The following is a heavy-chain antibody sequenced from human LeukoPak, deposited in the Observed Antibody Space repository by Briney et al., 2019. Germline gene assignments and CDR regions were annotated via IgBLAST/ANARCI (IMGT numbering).Heavy chain of an antibody. CDR1: GGTFSSYA. J-gene: IGHJ5*02. Sequence: SVTVSCKASGGTFSSYAISWVRQAPGQGLEWMGRTIPILGIANYAQKFQGRVTITADKSTSTAYMELSSLRSEDTAVYYCAREARRLLRYFDWPPFDPWGQGTLVTVSS. V-gene: IGHV1-69*04. D-gene: IGHD3-9*01. CDR3: AREARRLLRYFDWPPFDP. CDR2: TIPILGIA.